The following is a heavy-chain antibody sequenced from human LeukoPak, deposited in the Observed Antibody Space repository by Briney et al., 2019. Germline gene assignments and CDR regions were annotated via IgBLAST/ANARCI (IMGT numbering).Heavy chain of an antibody. D-gene: IGHD3-10*01. CDR3: ARMGPPLRGVRYYYYMDV. Sequence: PSETLSLTCNVSGGSISSYYWSWIRQPPGKGLEWVGYIYYSGSNNYNPSLKSRVTISVDTSKNQFSLKLTSVTAADTAVYYCARMGPPLRGVRYYYYMDVWGKGTTVTVSS. CDR1: GGSISSYY. CDR2: IYYSGSN. J-gene: IGHJ6*03. V-gene: IGHV4-59*01.